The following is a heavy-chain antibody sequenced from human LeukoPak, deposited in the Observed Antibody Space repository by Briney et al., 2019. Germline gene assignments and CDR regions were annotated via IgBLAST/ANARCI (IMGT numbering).Heavy chain of an antibody. CDR1: GFTFSSYD. CDR2: IGAAGDT. D-gene: IGHD2-2*01. Sequence: GGSLRLSCAASGFTFSSYDMHWVRQATGKGLEWVSAIGAAGDTYYPGSVKGRFTISRDNSKNTLYLQMNSLRAEDTAVYYCAKDHPPYCSGTSCYPFDYWGQGTLVTVSS. CDR3: AKDHPPYCSGTSCYPFDY. J-gene: IGHJ4*02. V-gene: IGHV3-13*01.